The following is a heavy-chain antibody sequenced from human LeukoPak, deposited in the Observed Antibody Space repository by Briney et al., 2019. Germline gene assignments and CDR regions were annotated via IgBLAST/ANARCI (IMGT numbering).Heavy chain of an antibody. D-gene: IGHD3-22*01. Sequence: GGSLRLSCVASGFTFSNYEMNWVRQAPGKGLEWVSYISSSGSTTYYADSVKGRFTISRDNAKNSLYLQMNSLRAEDTAVYYCARDMAVVVITYHGMDVWGQGTTVTVSS. J-gene: IGHJ6*02. V-gene: IGHV3-48*03. CDR3: ARDMAVVVITYHGMDV. CDR2: ISSSGSTT. CDR1: GFTFSNYE.